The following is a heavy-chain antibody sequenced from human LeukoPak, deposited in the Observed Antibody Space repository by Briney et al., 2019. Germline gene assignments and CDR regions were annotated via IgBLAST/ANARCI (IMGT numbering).Heavy chain of an antibody. CDR2: INSGGTTM. CDR3: AKDIVRGTMLRGAFDI. Sequence: GGSLRLSCEASGFTFSDYEMNWVRQAPGKGLEWVSFINSGGTTMYYADSVKGRFTISRDNSKNSLYLQMNSLRTEDTALYYCAKDIVRGTMLRGAFDIWGQGTMVTVSS. J-gene: IGHJ3*02. CDR1: GFTFSDYE. D-gene: IGHD1-26*01. V-gene: IGHV3-43*02.